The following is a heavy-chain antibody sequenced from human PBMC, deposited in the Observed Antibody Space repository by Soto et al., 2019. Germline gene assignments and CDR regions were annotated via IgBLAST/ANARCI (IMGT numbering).Heavy chain of an antibody. CDR1: GYTFTSYG. V-gene: IGHV1-18*01. J-gene: IGHJ5*02. CDR3: ARDHSPVIAAAGTHGWFDP. D-gene: IGHD6-13*01. CDR2: ISAYNGNT. Sequence: QVPLVQSGAEVKKPGASVKVSCKASGYTFTSYGISWVRQAPGQGLEWMGWISAYNGNTNYAQKLQGRVTMTTDTSTSTAYMELRSLRSDDTAVYYCARDHSPVIAAAGTHGWFDPWGQGTLVTVSS.